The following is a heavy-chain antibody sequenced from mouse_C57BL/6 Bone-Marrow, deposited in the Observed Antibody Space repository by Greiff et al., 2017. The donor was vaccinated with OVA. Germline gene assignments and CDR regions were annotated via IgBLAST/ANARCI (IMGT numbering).Heavy chain of an antibody. CDR1: GYAFTNYL. J-gene: IGHJ3*01. CDR3: ARGYYGSSSAWFAY. V-gene: IGHV1-54*01. Sequence: VKLQESGAELVRPGTSVKVSCKASGYAFTNYLIEWVKQRPGQGLEWIGVINPGSGGTNYNEKFKGKATLTADKSSSTAYMQLSSLTSEDSAVYFCARGYYGSSSAWFAYWGQGTLVTVSA. D-gene: IGHD1-1*01. CDR2: INPGSGGT.